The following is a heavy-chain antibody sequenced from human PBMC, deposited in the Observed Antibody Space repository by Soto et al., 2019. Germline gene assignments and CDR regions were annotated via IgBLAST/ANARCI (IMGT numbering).Heavy chain of an antibody. D-gene: IGHD5-18*01. V-gene: IGHV6-1*01. Sequence: PSQTLSLTCAISGDSVSSNSAAWNWIRQSPSRGLEWLGRTYYRPKWYNDYAVSVKSRITINPDTSKNQFSLQLNSVTPEDTAFYYCAREKWTQVDYYYGVDVWGQGTTVTVSS. J-gene: IGHJ6*02. CDR3: AREKWTQVDYYYGVDV. CDR1: GDSVSSNSAA. CDR2: TYYRPKWYN.